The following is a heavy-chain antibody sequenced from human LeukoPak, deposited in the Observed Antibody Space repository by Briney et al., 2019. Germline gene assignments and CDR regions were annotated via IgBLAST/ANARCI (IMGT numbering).Heavy chain of an antibody. V-gene: IGHV3-23*01. CDR3: AKGLAVAGHFDY. CDR1: GVTFSSHA. J-gene: IGHJ4*02. Sequence: GGSLRLSCAASGVTFSSHAMSWVRQAPGKGLEWVSAISGSGGSTYYADSVKGRFTISRDKSKNTLYLQMNSLRAEDTAVYYCAKGLAVAGHFDYWGQGTLVTVSS. D-gene: IGHD6-19*01. CDR2: ISGSGGST.